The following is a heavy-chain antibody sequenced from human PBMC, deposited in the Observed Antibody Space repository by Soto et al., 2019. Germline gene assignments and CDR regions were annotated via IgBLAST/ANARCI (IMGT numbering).Heavy chain of an antibody. CDR1: GYMFTAYY. CDR3: ARAAYSSGWYDY. CDR2: IDPNSGGT. V-gene: IGHV1-2*04. D-gene: IGHD6-19*01. J-gene: IGHJ4*02. Sequence: QVQLVQSGAEVKKPGASVKVSCKVSGYMFTAYYIYWVRQAPGQGLEWMGWIDPNSGGTNYAQKFQGWVTMTRDTSINTAYMELSRLKSDDTAIYYCARAAYSSGWYDYWGRGTLVTVSS.